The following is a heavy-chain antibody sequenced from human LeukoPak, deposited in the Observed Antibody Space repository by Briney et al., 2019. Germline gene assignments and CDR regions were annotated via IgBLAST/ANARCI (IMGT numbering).Heavy chain of an antibody. CDR3: ARGYCSSTGCHFDY. CDR2: INPNSGGT. J-gene: IGHJ4*02. CDR1: GYTFTSYG. D-gene: IGHD2-2*01. Sequence: ASVKVSCKASGYTFTSYGISWVRQAPGQGLEWMGWINPNSGGTDYAQKFQGRVTMTRDTSISTAYMELSRLRSDDTAVYYCARGYCSSTGCHFDYWGQGTLVTVSS. V-gene: IGHV1-2*02.